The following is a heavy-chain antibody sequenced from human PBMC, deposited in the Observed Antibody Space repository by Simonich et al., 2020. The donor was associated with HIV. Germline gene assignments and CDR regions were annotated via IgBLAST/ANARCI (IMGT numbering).Heavy chain of an antibody. Sequence: QVQLVQSGAEVKKPGSSVKVSCKASGGTFSSVAISWVRQAPGLGLEGVGVIITIVWTANYAQRFQGRVTITADESTSTAYMELSSLRSEDTGIYYCARKGGGRGVYYFDYWGQGTLVTVSS. V-gene: IGHV1-69*13. CDR1: GGTFSSVA. CDR3: ARKGGGRGVYYFDY. J-gene: IGHJ4*02. D-gene: IGHD3-10*01. CDR2: IITIVWTA.